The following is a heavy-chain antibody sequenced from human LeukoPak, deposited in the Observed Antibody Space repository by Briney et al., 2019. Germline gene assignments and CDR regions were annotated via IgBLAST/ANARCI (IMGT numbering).Heavy chain of an antibody. CDR1: GYTFTGYY. CDR2: INPNSGGT. V-gene: IGHV1-2*02. CDR3: AALLYYYGSGSIHFDY. D-gene: IGHD3-10*01. Sequence: ASVKVSCKASGYTFTGYYMHWVRHAPGQGLEWMGWINPNSGGTNYAQKFQGRVTMTRDTSISTAYMELSRLRSDDTAVYYCAALLYYYGSGSIHFDYWGQGTLVTVSS. J-gene: IGHJ4*02.